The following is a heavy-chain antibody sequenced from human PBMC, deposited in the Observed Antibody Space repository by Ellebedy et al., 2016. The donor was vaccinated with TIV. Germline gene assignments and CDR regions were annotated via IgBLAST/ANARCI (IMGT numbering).Heavy chain of an antibody. CDR3: AREGDCSSTSCYGGGDFDY. J-gene: IGHJ4*02. Sequence: GESLKISCAASGFTFSTYSMNWVRQAPGKGLEWVSSISSSSSYIYYADSVQGRFTISRDNAKNSLYLQMNSLRAEDTAVYYCAREGDCSSTSCYGGGDFDYWGQGTLVTVSS. D-gene: IGHD2-2*01. CDR1: GFTFSTYS. V-gene: IGHV3-21*01. CDR2: ISSSSSYI.